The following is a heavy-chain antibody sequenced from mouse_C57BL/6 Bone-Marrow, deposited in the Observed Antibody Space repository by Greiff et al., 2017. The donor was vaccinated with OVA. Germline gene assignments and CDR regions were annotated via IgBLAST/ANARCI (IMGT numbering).Heavy chain of an antibody. Sequence: DVMLVESGGGLVQPGGSMKLSCVASGFTFSNYWMNWVRQSPEKGLEWVAQIRLKSDNYATHYAESVKGRFTISRDDSKSSVYLQMNNLRAEDTGIYYCTELGLGCAYWGQGTLVTVSA. CDR2: IRLKSDNYAT. CDR3: TELGLGCAY. CDR1: GFTFSNYW. V-gene: IGHV6-3*01. D-gene: IGHD4-1*01. J-gene: IGHJ3*01.